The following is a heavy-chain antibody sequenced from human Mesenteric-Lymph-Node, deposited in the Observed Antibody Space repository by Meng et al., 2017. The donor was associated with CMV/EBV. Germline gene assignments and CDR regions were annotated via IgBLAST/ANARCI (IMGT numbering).Heavy chain of an antibody. CDR2: ITHSGNPI. D-gene: IGHD6-13*01. Sequence: GESLKISCAASGFTFGDHYMTWIRQAPGKGLEWISYITHSGNPIYYADSVRGRFTVSWDNAQNSLSLQMNSLRAEDTAVYFCASGIGGERAIKDFRTSWYPYLDCWGQGTLVTVSS. CDR1: GFTFGDHY. V-gene: IGHV3-11*01. CDR3: ASGIGGERAIKDFRTSWYPYLDC. J-gene: IGHJ4*02.